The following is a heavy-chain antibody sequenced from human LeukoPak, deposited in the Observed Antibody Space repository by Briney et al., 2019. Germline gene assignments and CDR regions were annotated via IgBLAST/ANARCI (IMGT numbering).Heavy chain of an antibody. V-gene: IGHV4-39*01. D-gene: IGHD4/OR15-4a*01. Sequence: SETLSLTCTVSGGSISSRSYYWGWIRQPPGKGLEWIGSMYYSGNTYYNPPLKSRVTISVDTSKNQYSLKLSSVTAADTAVYYCARKVRPDYSRFDYWGQGTLVTVSS. J-gene: IGHJ4*02. CDR2: MYYSGNT. CDR3: ARKVRPDYSRFDY. CDR1: GGSISSRSYY.